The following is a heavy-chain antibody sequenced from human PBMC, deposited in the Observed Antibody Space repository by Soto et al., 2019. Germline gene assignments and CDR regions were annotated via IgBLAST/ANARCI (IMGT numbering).Heavy chain of an antibody. CDR1: GFTFSSYA. CDR2: ISGSGGST. D-gene: IGHD4-4*01. V-gene: IGHV3-23*01. J-gene: IGHJ6*03. CDR3: AKDGNTTVKGSDYYHYYMDV. Sequence: GGSLRLSCAASGFTFSSYAMSWVRQAPGKGLEWVSAISGSGGSTYYADSVKGRFTISRDNSKNTLYLQMNSLRAEDTAVYYCAKDGNTTVKGSDYYHYYMDVWGKGTTVTVSS.